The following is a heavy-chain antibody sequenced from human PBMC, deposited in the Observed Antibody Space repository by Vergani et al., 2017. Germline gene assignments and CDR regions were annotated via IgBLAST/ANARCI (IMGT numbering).Heavy chain of an antibody. J-gene: IGHJ1*01. D-gene: IGHD1-1*01. CDR3: ATKSCGTPGCQIGYFRE. CDR1: GFTLSNYP. Sequence: EVQVLESGGGLVQPGGSLRLSCAASGFTLSNYPMTWVRQAPGKGLEWVSAISANDDTYYADSVKGRFTVSRDNSKSTLYLQMNSLRTEDTAVYYCATKSCGTPGCQIGYFREWGQGTLVTVSS. V-gene: IGHV3-23*01. CDR2: ISANDDT.